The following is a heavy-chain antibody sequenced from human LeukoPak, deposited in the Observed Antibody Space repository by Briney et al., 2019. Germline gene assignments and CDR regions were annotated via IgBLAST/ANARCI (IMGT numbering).Heavy chain of an antibody. D-gene: IGHD3-10*01. V-gene: IGHV1-18*01. CDR2: ISAYNGNT. CDR3: ATAPMVRGVIGYAFDI. CDR1: GYTFTSYG. Sequence: ASVKVSCKASGYTFTSYGISWVRQAPGQGLEWMGWISAYNGNTNYAQKLQGRVTMTTDTSTSTAYMELSSLRSEDTAVYYCATAPMVRGVIGYAFDIWGQGTMVTVSS. J-gene: IGHJ3*02.